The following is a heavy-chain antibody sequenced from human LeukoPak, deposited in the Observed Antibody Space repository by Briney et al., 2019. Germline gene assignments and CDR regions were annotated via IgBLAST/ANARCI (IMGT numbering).Heavy chain of an antibody. J-gene: IGHJ5*02. Sequence: SETLSLTCTVSGGSISSGSYYWSWIRQPPGKGLEWIGYIYHSGSTYYNPSLKSRVTISVDRSKNQFSLKLSSVTAADTAVYYCGRIGYCCGGSCYGGYNWFDPWGQGTLVTVSS. D-gene: IGHD2-15*01. CDR1: GGSISSGSYY. CDR3: GRIGYCCGGSCYGGYNWFDP. CDR2: IYHSGST. V-gene: IGHV4-30-2*01.